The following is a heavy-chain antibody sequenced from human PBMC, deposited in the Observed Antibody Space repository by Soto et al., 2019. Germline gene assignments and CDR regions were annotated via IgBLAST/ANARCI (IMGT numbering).Heavy chain of an antibody. CDR3: ARAVAADGSF. D-gene: IGHD1-26*01. V-gene: IGHV3-7*01. CDR1: GFSLSTYW. Sequence: GGSLILSCAASGFSLSTYWMSWVRQAPGKGLEWVANINQNGSQKYYVDSVKGRFTISRDNAKNSVYLQMNSLSAGDTAVYFCARAVAADGSFWGQGTQVTVSS. CDR2: INQNGSQK. J-gene: IGHJ4*02.